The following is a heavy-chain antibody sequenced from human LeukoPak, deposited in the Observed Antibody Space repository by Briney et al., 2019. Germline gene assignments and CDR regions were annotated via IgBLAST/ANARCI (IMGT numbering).Heavy chain of an antibody. V-gene: IGHV4-31*03. CDR2: IYYSGST. CDR1: GGSISSGGYY. Sequence: PSQTLSLTCTVSGGSISSGGYYWSWIRQHPGKGLEWIGYIYYSGSTYYNPSLKSRVTISVDTSKNQFSLKLSSVTAADTAVYYCARHSPLGVVIIPFDYWGQGTLVTVSS. CDR3: ARHSPLGVVIIPFDY. J-gene: IGHJ4*02. D-gene: IGHD3-3*01.